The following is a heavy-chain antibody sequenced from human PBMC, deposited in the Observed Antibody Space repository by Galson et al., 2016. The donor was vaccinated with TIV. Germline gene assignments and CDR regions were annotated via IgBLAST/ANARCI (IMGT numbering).Heavy chain of an antibody. D-gene: IGHD5-12*01. Sequence: ETLSLPCAVSGYSNIANNWWGWIRQSPGKGLQWIGYIHHNGGTSYNSSLKSRLTMSVDTSKNQFSLQLTSETTIDKSVYYCVREATSSGYVFDIWGQGTMVTVSS. V-gene: IGHV4-28*03. CDR3: VREATSSGYVFDI. CDR1: GYSNIANNW. CDR2: IHHNGGT. J-gene: IGHJ3*02.